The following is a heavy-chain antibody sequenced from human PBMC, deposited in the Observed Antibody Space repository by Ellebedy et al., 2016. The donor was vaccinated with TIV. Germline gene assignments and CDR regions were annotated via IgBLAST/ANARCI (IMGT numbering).Heavy chain of an antibody. J-gene: IGHJ4*02. CDR2: INQSGWA. D-gene: IGHD6-19*01. CDR3: AEGRSGWYYFDY. V-gene: IGHV4-34*01. CDR1: GGSFTGYY. Sequence: SETLSLTCAVYGGSFTGYYYSWIRQPPGKGLEWIGEINQSGWATYNPSLKGRVTISADMSKNQFSLRLTSVTAADTAVYYCAEGRSGWYYFDYWGQGTLVTVSS.